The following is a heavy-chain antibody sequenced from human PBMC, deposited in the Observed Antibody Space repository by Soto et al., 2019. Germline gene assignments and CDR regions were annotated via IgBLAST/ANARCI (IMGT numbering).Heavy chain of an antibody. Sequence: ASVKVSCKASGYTFTSYAMHWVRQAPGQRLEWMGWINAGNGNTKYSQKFQGRVTITRDTSASTAYMELSSLRSEDTAVYYCARGGDYDSSGYYYAYFDYWGQGTLXTVSS. V-gene: IGHV1-3*01. CDR1: GYTFTSYA. CDR2: INAGNGNT. D-gene: IGHD3-22*01. J-gene: IGHJ4*02. CDR3: ARGGDYDSSGYYYAYFDY.